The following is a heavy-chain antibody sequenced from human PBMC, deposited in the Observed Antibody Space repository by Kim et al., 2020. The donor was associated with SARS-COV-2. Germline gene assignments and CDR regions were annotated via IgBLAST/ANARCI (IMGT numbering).Heavy chain of an antibody. Sequence: GGSLRLSCTASGFTFSSYAMSWVRQAPGKGLEWVSAISGSGGSTYYADSVKGRFTISRDNSKNTLYPQMNSLRAEDTAVYYCAKDDYDDYVGQVCAFDICGQGTMVTVSS. CDR2: ISGSGGST. J-gene: IGHJ3*02. V-gene: IGHV3-23*01. CDR3: AKDDYDDYVGQVCAFDI. D-gene: IGHD4-17*01. CDR1: GFTFSSYA.